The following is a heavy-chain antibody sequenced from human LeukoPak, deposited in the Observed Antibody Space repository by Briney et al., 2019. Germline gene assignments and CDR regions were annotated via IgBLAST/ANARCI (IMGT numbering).Heavy chain of an antibody. D-gene: IGHD3-9*01. Sequence: ASVKVSCKASGYTFTGYYMHWVRQAPGQGLEWMGRINPNSGGTNYAQKFQGRVTMTRDTSISTAYMELSRLRSDDTAVYYRAMLSSYDILTGYFPIDYWGQGTLVTVSS. CDR1: GYTFTGYY. CDR3: AMLSSYDILTGYFPIDY. V-gene: IGHV1-2*06. J-gene: IGHJ4*02. CDR2: INPNSGGT.